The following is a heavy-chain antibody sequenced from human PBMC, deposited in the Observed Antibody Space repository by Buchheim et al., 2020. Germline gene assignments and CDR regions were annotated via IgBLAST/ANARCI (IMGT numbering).Heavy chain of an antibody. J-gene: IGHJ6*02. Sequence: EVQLVESGGGLVQPGGSLRLSCAASGFNFSSYEMNWVRQAPGKGLEWVSYISSSGSTIYYADSVKGRFTISRDTAKNSLYLQMNSLRAEDTAVYYCARDGAAANVLHPDYGMDVWGQGTT. V-gene: IGHV3-48*03. CDR3: ARDGAAANVLHPDYGMDV. CDR1: GFNFSSYE. D-gene: IGHD2-2*01. CDR2: ISSSGSTI.